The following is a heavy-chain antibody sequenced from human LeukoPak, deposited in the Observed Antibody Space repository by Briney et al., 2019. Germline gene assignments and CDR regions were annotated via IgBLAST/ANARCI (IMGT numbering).Heavy chain of an antibody. CDR3: ARQWFGENDDDY. J-gene: IGHJ4*02. CDR1: GFTSSSYA. V-gene: IGHV3-64*01. Sequence: GGSLRLSCAGSGFTSSSYAMHWVRQAPGKGLEYVSVISSNGGSTYYANSVKGRFTISRDNSKNTLYLQMGSLRAEDMAVYYCARQWFGENDDDYWGQGTLVTVSS. CDR2: ISSNGGST. D-gene: IGHD3-10*01.